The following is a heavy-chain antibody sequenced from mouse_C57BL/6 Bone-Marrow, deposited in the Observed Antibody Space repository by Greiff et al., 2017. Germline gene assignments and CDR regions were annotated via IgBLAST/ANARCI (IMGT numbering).Heavy chain of an antibody. CDR2: IYPRSGNT. V-gene: IGHV1-81*01. CDR1: GYTFTSYG. J-gene: IGHJ1*03. CDR3: ACRDYGSSCGRYCDV. D-gene: IGHD1-1*01. Sequence: QVQLQQSGAELARPGASVKLSCKASGYTFTSYGISWVKQRTGQGLEWIGEIYPRSGNTYYNGKFKGKATLTADKSSSTAYMELRSLTSEDSAVYFGACRDYGSSCGRYCDVWGTGTTVTVSS.